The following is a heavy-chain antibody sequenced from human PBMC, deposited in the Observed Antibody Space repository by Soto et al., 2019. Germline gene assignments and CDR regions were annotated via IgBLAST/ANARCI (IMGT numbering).Heavy chain of an antibody. J-gene: IGHJ4*02. CDR2: INEGGGKT. D-gene: IGHD2-2*01. V-gene: IGHV3-23*01. CDR1: GFTFSSYA. CDR3: ARAFCGSKSCDEGNCEY. Sequence: EVPLLESGGGLVQPGGSLRLSCAASGFTFSSYAMSWVRQAPGKGLEWISAINEGGGKTYYADSVKGRFTITRDNSKNTLDLQMNILRAEDTAIYYRARAFCGSKSCDEGNCEYYGKGTLVPVSS.